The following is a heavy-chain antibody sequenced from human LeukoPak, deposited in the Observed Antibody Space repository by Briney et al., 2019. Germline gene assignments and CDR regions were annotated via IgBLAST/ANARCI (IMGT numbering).Heavy chain of an antibody. CDR3: ARDGGVAPHNWFDP. D-gene: IGHD2-8*02. CDR2: IYYSVNT. J-gene: IGHJ5*02. Sequence: SEALSLTCAVSGGSISSGGYSWSWIRQPPGKGLEWIGYIYYSVNTYYSPSLKSRVTISVDTSKNQFSLKLSSVTAADTAVYYCARDGGVAPHNWFDPWGQGTLVTVSS. CDR1: GGSISSGGYS. V-gene: IGHV4-30-4*07.